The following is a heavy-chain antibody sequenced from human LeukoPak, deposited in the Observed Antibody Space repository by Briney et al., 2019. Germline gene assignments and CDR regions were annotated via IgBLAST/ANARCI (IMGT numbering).Heavy chain of an antibody. J-gene: IGHJ4*02. CDR2: INPNSGDT. V-gene: IGHV1-2*06. CDR3: ARDYCSSTSCLFDY. D-gene: IGHD2-2*01. Sequence: ASVKVSCKASGYTFTGYYMHWVRQAPGQGLEWMGRINPNSGDTNYAQKFQGRVTMTRDTSISTACMELSRLRFDDTAVYYCARDYCSSTSCLFDYWGQGTLVTVSS. CDR1: GYTFTGYY.